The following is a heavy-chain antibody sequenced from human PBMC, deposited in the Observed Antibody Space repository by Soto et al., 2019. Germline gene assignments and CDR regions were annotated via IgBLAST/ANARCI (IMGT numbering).Heavy chain of an antibody. V-gene: IGHV4-59*11. J-gene: IGHJ4*02. CDR3: ARANWYSEY. CDR1: AAPSIITT. D-gene: IGHD7-27*01. Sequence: PSETLPSPALSLAAPSIITTGAGSGSPRGRDWSGFNPSLKSRVTMSVDTSKNRVSLNLTSLTAADTAIYYCARANWYSEYWGQGTLVTVSS.